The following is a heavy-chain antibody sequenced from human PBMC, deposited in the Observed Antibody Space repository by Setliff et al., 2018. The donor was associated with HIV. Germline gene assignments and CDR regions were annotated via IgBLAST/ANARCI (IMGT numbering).Heavy chain of an antibody. CDR1: GGSISSHY. D-gene: IGHD2-21*02. V-gene: IGHV4-59*08. CDR2: IYYSGST. Sequence: TSETLSLTCTVSGGSISSHYWSWIRQPPGKGLEWIGYIYYSGSTNYNPSLKSRVTISAGPSKNQFSLKLTSVTAADTAVYYCGRLSETAMASFDSWGQGILVTVSS. CDR3: GRLSETAMASFDS. J-gene: IGHJ4*02.